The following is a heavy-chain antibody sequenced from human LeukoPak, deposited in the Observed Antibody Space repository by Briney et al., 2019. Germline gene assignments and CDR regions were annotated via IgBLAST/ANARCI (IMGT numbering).Heavy chain of an antibody. CDR2: VSRFGGTT. CDR3: VKHVGSRWSNNRFDP. J-gene: IGHJ5*02. D-gene: IGHD6-13*01. V-gene: IGHV3-23*01. CDR1: GFTFDSYA. Sequence: GGSLRLSCGASGFTFDSYAMSWVRQAPGKGLEWVSAVSRFGGTTYYADSAKGRFTISRDNSNNTVYLQMSSLRVGDTALYYCVKHVGSRWSNNRFDPWGQGTLVTVS.